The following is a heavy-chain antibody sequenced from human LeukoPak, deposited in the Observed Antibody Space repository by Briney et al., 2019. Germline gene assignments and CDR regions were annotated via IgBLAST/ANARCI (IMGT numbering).Heavy chain of an antibody. D-gene: IGHD7-27*01. CDR3: ATALGRLSWFDP. J-gene: IGHJ5*02. Sequence: PSETLSLTCTVSGGSISSSNYYWGWIRQPPGKGLEWIGSIYYSGSTYYNPSLKSRVTISVDTSKNRFSLKLRSVTAADTAVYYCATALGRLSWFDPWGQGTLVTVSS. V-gene: IGHV4-39*07. CDR1: GGSISSSNYY. CDR2: IYYSGST.